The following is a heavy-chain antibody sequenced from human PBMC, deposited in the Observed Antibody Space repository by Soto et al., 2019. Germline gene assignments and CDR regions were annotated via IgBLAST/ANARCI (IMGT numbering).Heavy chain of an antibody. CDR2: IDADNDNT. CDR1: GYSLSTYA. D-gene: IGHD2-15*01. Sequence: ASVKVSCKASGYSLSTYALHWVRQAPGQRLEWMGWIDADNDNTKYSLKFQGRVIITRDISASTAYMELSGLRSEDTAMYYCARGGSGIFDYWGQGSLVTVSS. J-gene: IGHJ4*02. CDR3: ARGGSGIFDY. V-gene: IGHV1-3*01.